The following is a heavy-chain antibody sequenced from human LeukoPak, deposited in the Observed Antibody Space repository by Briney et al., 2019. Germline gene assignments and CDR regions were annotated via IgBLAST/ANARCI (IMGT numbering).Heavy chain of an antibody. CDR2: ISAYNGNT. Sequence: GASXXVSCKASGYTFTSYGISWVRQAPGQGLEWMGWISAYNGNTNYAQKLQGRVTMTTDTSTSTAYMELRSLRSDDTAVYYCASYAYGDYVLTGWGQGTLVTVSS. D-gene: IGHD4-17*01. CDR1: GYTFTSYG. CDR3: ASYAYGDYVLTG. V-gene: IGHV1-18*01. J-gene: IGHJ4*02.